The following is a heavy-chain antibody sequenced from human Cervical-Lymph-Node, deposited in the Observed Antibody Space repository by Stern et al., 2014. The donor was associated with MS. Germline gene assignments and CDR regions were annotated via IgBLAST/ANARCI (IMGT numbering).Heavy chain of an antibody. CDR1: GGTFNTYV. CDR2: IIPLFGRA. D-gene: IGHD6-25*01. Sequence: VQLVESGAEVRKPGASVKVSCKASGGTFNTYVISWVRQAPGQGLEWMGGIIPLFGRAHYAQKFQGRLTVTADKSTSTAYMELSSLRSEDTAMYYCARDLESGKWTGDDCWGRGTLVTVSS. CDR3: ARDLESGKWTGDDC. J-gene: IGHJ4*02. V-gene: IGHV1-69*06.